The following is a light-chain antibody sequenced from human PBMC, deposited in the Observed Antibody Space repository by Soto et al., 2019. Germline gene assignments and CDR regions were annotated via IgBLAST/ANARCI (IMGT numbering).Light chain of an antibody. Sequence: EIVLTQSPATLSLSPGERATLSCRASQSVSSYLAWYQQKPGQAPRLLIYDASNRATGIPARFSGSGSGTDFTLSSSILEPEDFAVYYCQQRSNWPRGTFGQGTKLEIK. CDR2: DAS. V-gene: IGKV3-11*01. J-gene: IGKJ2*02. CDR3: QQRSNWPRGT. CDR1: QSVSSY.